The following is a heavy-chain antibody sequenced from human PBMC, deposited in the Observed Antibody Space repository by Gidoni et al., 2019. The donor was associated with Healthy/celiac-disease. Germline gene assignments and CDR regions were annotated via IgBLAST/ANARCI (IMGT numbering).Heavy chain of an antibody. J-gene: IGHJ2*01. V-gene: IGHV3-30*02. CDR3: AKGGLEFRDWYFDL. Sequence: FTISRDNSKNTLYLQMNSLRAEDTAVYYCAKGGLEFRDWYFDLWGRGTLVTVSS. D-gene: IGHD3-10*01.